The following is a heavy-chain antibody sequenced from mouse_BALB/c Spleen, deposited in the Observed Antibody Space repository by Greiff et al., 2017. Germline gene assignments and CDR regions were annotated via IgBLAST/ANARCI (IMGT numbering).Heavy chain of an antibody. J-gene: IGHJ2*01. CDR3: TRLDGYSGY. Sequence: VKLQQPGAELVRPGASVKLSCKASGYTFTSYWINWVKQRPGQGLEWIGNIYPSDSYTNYNQKFKDKATLTVDKSSSTAYMQLSSPTSEDSAVYYCTRLDGYSGYWGQGTTLTVSS. V-gene: IGHV1-69*02. CDR2: IYPSDSYT. D-gene: IGHD2-3*01. CDR1: GYTFTSYW.